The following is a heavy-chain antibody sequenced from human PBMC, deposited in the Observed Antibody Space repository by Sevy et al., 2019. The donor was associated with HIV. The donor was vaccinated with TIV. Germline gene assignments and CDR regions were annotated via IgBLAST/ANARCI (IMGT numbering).Heavy chain of an antibody. Sequence: GGSLRLSCAASGFTFSSYAMHWVRQAPGKGLEWVAVISYDGSNKYYADSVKGRFTISRDNSKNTLYLQMNSLRAEDTAVYYCARDAGRLYDFWSGYIDYWGQGTLVTVSS. J-gene: IGHJ4*02. CDR3: ARDAGRLYDFWSGYIDY. CDR1: GFTFSSYA. CDR2: ISYDGSNK. V-gene: IGHV3-30*04. D-gene: IGHD3-3*01.